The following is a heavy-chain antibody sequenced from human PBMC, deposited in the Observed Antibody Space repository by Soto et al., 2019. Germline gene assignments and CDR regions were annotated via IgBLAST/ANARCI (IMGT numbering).Heavy chain of an antibody. CDR2: INAGNGNT. CDR3: ARAWVVVTAPDY. V-gene: IGHV1-3*05. CDR1: GYTFTSYA. J-gene: IGHJ4*02. D-gene: IGHD2-21*02. Sequence: QVRLVQSGAEEKKPGASVKVSCKASGYTFTSYAMHWVHQAPGQRLEWMGWINAGNGNTKYSQKFQGRVTITRDTSASTAYMELSSLRSEDTAVYYCARAWVVVTAPDYWGQGTLVTVSS.